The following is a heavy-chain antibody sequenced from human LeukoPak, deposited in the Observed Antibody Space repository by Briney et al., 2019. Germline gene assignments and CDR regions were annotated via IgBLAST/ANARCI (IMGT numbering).Heavy chain of an antibody. CDR3: ARARGYSGYDHADY. D-gene: IGHD5-12*01. CDR2: IRYDGSNK. J-gene: IGHJ4*02. CDR1: GFTFSSYG. V-gene: IGHV3-30*02. Sequence: PGGSLRLSCAASGFTFSSYGMHWVRQAPGKGLEWVAFIRYDGSNKYYADSVKGRFTISRDNSKNTLYLQMNSLRAEDTAVYYCARARGYSGYDHADYWGQGTLVTVSS.